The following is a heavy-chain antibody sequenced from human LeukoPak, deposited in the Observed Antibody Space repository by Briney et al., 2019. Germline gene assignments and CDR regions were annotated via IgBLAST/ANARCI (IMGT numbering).Heavy chain of an antibody. Sequence: ASVNVSCKASGYTLTRFGISWVRLAPGQGLEWLGWINFSNGDSNTAEKVQDRVTLTADTSTSTAYMELRSLRSDDTAVYYCATFPHPYYYYMDVWGTGTTVTVSS. D-gene: IGHD3-3*02. J-gene: IGHJ6*03. V-gene: IGHV1-18*01. CDR1: GYTLTRFG. CDR2: INFSNGDS. CDR3: ATFPHPYYYYMDV.